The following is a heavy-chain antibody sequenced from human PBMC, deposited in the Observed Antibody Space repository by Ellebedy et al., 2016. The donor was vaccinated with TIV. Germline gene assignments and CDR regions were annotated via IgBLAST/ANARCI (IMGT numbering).Heavy chain of an antibody. D-gene: IGHD4-17*01. Sequence: GESLKISCAASGFTFSDYWMSWVRQAPGKGLEWVANIKQDGSEKWYVDSVKGRFPISRDNAKNSLYLQMSSLRAEDTAVYYCARDWGYGDYEWISAEYFQHWGQGTLVTVSS. V-gene: IGHV3-7*01. CDR2: IKQDGSEK. CDR1: GFTFSDYW. J-gene: IGHJ1*01. CDR3: ARDWGYGDYEWISAEYFQH.